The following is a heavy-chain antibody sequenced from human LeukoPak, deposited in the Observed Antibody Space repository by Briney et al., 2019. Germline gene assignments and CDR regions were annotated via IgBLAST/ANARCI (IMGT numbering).Heavy chain of an antibody. CDR2: IYHSGST. J-gene: IGHJ5*02. D-gene: IGHD6-13*01. CDR1: GYSISSGYY. V-gene: IGHV4-38-2*02. CDR3: ARELQQRVHRELSFDP. Sequence: SETLSLTCAVSGYSISSGYYWGWIPPPPGTGLESLGTIYHSGSTYYNPSLKGRVTISVDTSKIQFSLKLSSVTAADTAVYYGARELQQRVHRELSFDPWGQGTLVTVSS.